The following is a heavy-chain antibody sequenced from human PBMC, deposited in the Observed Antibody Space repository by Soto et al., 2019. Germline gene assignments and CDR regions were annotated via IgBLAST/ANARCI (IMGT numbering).Heavy chain of an antibody. D-gene: IGHD3-10*01. V-gene: IGHV1-3*01. Sequence: QVQLVQSGAEVKKPGASVKVSCKASGYTFTSYAMHWVRQAPVQRLEWMGWINAGNGNTKYSQNFQGRVTITRDTSASTAYMELSSLRSEDTAVYYCARGLTMVRGVILEAFEIWGQGTMVTVSS. CDR3: ARGLTMVRGVILEAFEI. J-gene: IGHJ3*02. CDR2: INAGNGNT. CDR1: GYTFTSYA.